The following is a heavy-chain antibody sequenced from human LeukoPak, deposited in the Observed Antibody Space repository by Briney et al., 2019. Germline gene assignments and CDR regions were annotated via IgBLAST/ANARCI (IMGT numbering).Heavy chain of an antibody. V-gene: IGHV3-21*01. CDR1: GFSFSAYS. D-gene: IGHD6-13*01. J-gene: IGHJ6*02. Sequence: GGSLRLSCAASGFSFSAYSMNWVRQIPGKGLEWVSIIGSGKSQIWYADSVKGRFTISRDNAKNSLYLQMNSLRAEDTAVYYCARASIAAAGTDYYYGMDVWGQGTTVTVSS. CDR2: IGSGKSQI. CDR3: ARASIAAAGTDYYYGMDV.